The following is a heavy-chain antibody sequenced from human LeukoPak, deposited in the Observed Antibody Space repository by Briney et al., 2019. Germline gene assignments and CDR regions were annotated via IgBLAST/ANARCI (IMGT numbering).Heavy chain of an antibody. CDR1: GGSVSSYH. CDR2: VDHTGST. J-gene: IGHJ6*03. V-gene: IGHV4-59*02. Sequence: KTSETLSLTCTVSGGSVSSYHWTWIRQPPGKGLEWIGYVDHTGSTNFNPSLNGRVSISRDTTNNLFSLRLRSVTAADTAVYFCARRRVSSSTWYSTYYYYFYMDVWGKGTTVTVSS. D-gene: IGHD1-1*01. CDR3: ARRRVSSSTWYSTYYYYFYMDV.